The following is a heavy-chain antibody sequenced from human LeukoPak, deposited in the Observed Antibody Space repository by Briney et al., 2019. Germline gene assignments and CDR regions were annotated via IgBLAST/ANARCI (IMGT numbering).Heavy chain of an antibody. D-gene: IGHD6-13*01. CDR2: IKQDGSEE. Sequence: GGSLRLSCAASGFTFSTYWMSWVRQAPGKGLEWVANIKQDGSEEYYVDSVEGRFTISRDNAKNSLYLQMNSLRAEDTAVYYCAKGGSSWSKIDYWGQGTLVTVSS. J-gene: IGHJ4*02. CDR3: AKGGSSWSKIDY. CDR1: GFTFSTYW. V-gene: IGHV3-7*03.